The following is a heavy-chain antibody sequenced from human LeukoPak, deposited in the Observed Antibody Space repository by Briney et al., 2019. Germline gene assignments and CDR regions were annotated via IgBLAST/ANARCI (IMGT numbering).Heavy chain of an antibody. Sequence: GSLXLSCAASGFIVSNVWMSWVRQAPGKGLEWVANIKQEGSQNYYVDSVKGRFTISRDTARNSLHLQINSLRAEDTAMYYCAIEGSGRSLDPWGQGTLVTVSS. D-gene: IGHD3-3*01. V-gene: IGHV3-7*01. CDR2: IKQEGSQN. CDR3: AIEGSGRSLDP. J-gene: IGHJ5*02. CDR1: GFIVSNVW.